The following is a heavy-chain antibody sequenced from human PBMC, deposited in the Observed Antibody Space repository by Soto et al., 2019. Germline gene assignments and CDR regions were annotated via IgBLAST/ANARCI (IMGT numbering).Heavy chain of an antibody. V-gene: IGHV3-48*01. Sequence: EVQLVESGGGLVQPGGSLRLSCAASGFTFSSYSMNWVRQAPGKGLEWASYISSSSSTIYYADSVKGQFTISRDNVKSSLYRQMTSLRAEDTAVYYCAREPPPGKGTGYNWFAPWGQGTLVTVSS. J-gene: IGHJ5*02. CDR3: AREPPPGKGTGYNWFAP. CDR2: ISSSSSTI. D-gene: IGHD3-9*01. CDR1: GFTFSSYS.